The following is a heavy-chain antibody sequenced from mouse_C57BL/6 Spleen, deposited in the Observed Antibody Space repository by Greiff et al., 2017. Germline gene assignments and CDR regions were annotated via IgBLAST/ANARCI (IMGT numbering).Heavy chain of an antibody. CDR3: ARGGYYSYYFDY. J-gene: IGHJ2*01. D-gene: IGHD2-3*01. V-gene: IGHV1-4*01. CDR1: GYTFTSYT. Sequence: VPLQQSGAELARPGASVKMSCKASGYTFTSYTMHWVKQRPGQGLEWIGYINPSSGYTKYNQKFKDKATLTADKSSSTAYMQLSSLTSEDSAVYYCARGGYYSYYFDYWGQGTTLTVSS. CDR2: INPSSGYT.